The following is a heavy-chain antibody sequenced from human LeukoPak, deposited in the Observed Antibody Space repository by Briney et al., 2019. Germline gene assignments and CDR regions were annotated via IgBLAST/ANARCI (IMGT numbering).Heavy chain of an antibody. D-gene: IGHD1-1*01. CDR3: ARQTTDSSPFVY. V-gene: IGHV5-51*01. J-gene: IGHJ4*02. Sequence: GESLKISCKGSGDSVTNYWIGWVRQMPGKGLEWMAIIYPDDSDTRYSPSFQGQVTMSADKSISTAYLQWSSLKASDTAIYYCARQTTDSSPFVYWGQGTLVTVSS. CDR1: GDSVTNYW. CDR2: IYPDDSDT.